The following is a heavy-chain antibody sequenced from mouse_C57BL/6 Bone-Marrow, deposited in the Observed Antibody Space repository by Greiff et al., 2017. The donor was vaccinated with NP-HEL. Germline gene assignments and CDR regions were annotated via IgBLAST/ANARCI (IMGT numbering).Heavy chain of an antibody. CDR1: GYTFTSYW. V-gene: IGHV1-69*01. J-gene: IGHJ2*01. Sequence: VQLQQPGAELVMPGASVKLSCKASGYTFTSYWLHWVKQRPGQVLEWIGEIDPSDSYTNYNQKFKGKSTLTVDKSSSTAYMQLSSLTSEDSAVYYCARPRIRFPYYFDYWGQGTTLTVSS. CDR3: ARPRIRFPYYFDY. CDR2: IDPSDSYT.